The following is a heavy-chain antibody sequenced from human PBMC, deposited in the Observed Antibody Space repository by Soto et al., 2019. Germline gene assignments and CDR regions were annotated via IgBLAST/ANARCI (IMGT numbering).Heavy chain of an antibody. J-gene: IGHJ5*02. CDR3: AREDIVVVPAATTQRNWFDP. V-gene: IGHV4-34*01. CDR1: GGSFSGYY. Sequence: SETLSLTCAVYGGSFSGYYWSWIRQPPGKGLEWIGEINHSGSTNYNPSLKSRVTISVDTSKNQFSLKLSSVTAADTAVYYCAREDIVVVPAATTQRNWFDPWGQGTLVTVSS. D-gene: IGHD2-2*01. CDR2: INHSGST.